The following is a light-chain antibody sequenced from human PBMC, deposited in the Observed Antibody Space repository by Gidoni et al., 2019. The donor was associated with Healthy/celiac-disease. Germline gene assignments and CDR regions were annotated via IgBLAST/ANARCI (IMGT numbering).Light chain of an antibody. J-gene: IGKJ1*01. V-gene: IGKV3-20*01. CDR1: QSVSSSY. CDR2: GAS. Sequence: ELVLTPSPGTLSLSPVERATLSCRASQSVSSSYLAWYQQKPGQAPRLLIYGASSRATGIPDRFSGSGSGTDFTRTISRLEPEDFAVYYCQQYGSSPRTFGQGTKVEIK. CDR3: QQYGSSPRT.